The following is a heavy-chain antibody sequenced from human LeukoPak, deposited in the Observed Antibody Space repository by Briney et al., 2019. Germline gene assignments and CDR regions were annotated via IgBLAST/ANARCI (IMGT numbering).Heavy chain of an antibody. J-gene: IGHJ6*04. D-gene: IGHD3-10*02. Sequence: GGSLRLSCVASGFSFSTYGMHWVRQAPGKGLEWVAFIRHDGSSKYYADSVKGRFTISRDNAKNSLYLQMNSLRAEDTAVYYCAELGITMIGGVWGKGTTVTISS. CDR2: IRHDGSSK. V-gene: IGHV3-30*02. CDR1: GFSFSTYG. CDR3: AELGITMIGGV.